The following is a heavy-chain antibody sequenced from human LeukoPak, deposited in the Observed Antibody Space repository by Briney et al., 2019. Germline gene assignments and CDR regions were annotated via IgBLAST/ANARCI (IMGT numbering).Heavy chain of an antibody. V-gene: IGHV1-69*01. J-gene: IGHJ4*02. CDR3: AREDTAMVTFY. Sequence: ASVKVSCKASGGTFSSYAISWVRQAPGQGLEWMGGIIPIFGTADYAQKFQGRVTITADESTSTAYMELSSLRSEDTAVYYCAREDTAMVTFYWGQGTLVTVSS. CDR1: GGTFSSYA. CDR2: IIPIFGTA. D-gene: IGHD5-18*01.